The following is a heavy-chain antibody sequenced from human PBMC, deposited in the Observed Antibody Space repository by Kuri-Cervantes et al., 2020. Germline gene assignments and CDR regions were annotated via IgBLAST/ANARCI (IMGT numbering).Heavy chain of an antibody. Sequence: LRLSCAVSGGTISSGGYSWSWIRQPPGKGLEWIGYIYHSGSTYYNPSLKSRVTISVDRSKNQFSLKLSSVTAADTAVYYCARSLGFGRGGMDVWGQGTTVTVSS. CDR1: GGTISSGGYS. CDR3: ARSLGFGRGGMDV. J-gene: IGHJ6*02. CDR2: IYHSGST. D-gene: IGHD3-10*01. V-gene: IGHV4-30-2*02.